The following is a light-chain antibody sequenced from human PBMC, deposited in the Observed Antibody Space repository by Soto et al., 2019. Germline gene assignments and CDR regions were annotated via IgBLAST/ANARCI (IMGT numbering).Light chain of an antibody. J-gene: IGLJ1*01. Sequence: QSVLTQAASVSGSPGQSITISCTGASSDFGDHKSVSWYQQHPGKAPKLMIYEVTKRPSGVPDRFSGSKSGNTASLTVSGLQAEDEADYYCSSYAGSNNFVFGTGTKVTVL. CDR3: SSYAGSNNFV. CDR1: SSDFGDHKS. CDR2: EVT. V-gene: IGLV2-8*01.